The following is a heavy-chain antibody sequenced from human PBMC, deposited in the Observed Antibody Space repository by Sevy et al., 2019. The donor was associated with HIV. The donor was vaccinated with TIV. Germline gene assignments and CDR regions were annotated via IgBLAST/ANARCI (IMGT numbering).Heavy chain of an antibody. CDR1: GFTVSSNY. CDR3: ARASGSRRAFDI. CDR2: IYSGGST. J-gene: IGHJ3*02. Sequence: GGSLRLSCAASGFTVSSNYMSWVRQAPGKGLEWVSVIYSGGSTYYADSVEGRFTISRDNSKNTLYLQMNSLRAEDTAVYYCARASGSRRAFDIWGQGTMVTVSS. V-gene: IGHV3-53*01. D-gene: IGHD1-26*01.